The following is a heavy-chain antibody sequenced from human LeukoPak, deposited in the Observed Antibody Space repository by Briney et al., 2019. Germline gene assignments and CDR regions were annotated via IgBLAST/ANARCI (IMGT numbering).Heavy chain of an antibody. J-gene: IGHJ5*02. V-gene: IGHV3-74*01. CDR3: ARGVSPPYCSGGSCYSGWFDP. D-gene: IGHD2-15*01. Sequence: PGGSLRLSCAASGFTFSSYWMHWVRQAPGKGLVWVSCINSDGSSTSYADSVKGRFTISRDNAKNTLYLQMNSLRAEDTAVYYCARGVSPPYCSGGSCYSGWFDPWGQGTLVTVSS. CDR1: GFTFSSYW. CDR2: INSDGSST.